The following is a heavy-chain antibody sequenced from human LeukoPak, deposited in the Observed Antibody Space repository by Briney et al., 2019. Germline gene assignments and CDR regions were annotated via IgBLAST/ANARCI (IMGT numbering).Heavy chain of an antibody. V-gene: IGHV3-11*01. Sequence: GGSLRLSCAASGFTFSDYYMSWIRQAPGKGLEWVSYISSSGSTIYYADSVKGRFTISRDNAKNSLYLQMNSLRAEDTAVYYCAKMPNRYCSSTTCYVGYWGQGTLVTVSS. CDR1: GFTFSDYY. J-gene: IGHJ4*02. CDR2: ISSSGSTI. CDR3: AKMPNRYCSSTTCYVGY. D-gene: IGHD2-2*01.